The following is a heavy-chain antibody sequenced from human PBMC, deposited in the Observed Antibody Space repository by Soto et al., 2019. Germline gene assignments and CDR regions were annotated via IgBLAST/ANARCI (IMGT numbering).Heavy chain of an antibody. J-gene: IGHJ5*02. CDR3: ARHTYDFWSGYYRPGAGFDP. Sequence: SETLSLTCTVSGGSVSSGSYYWSWIRQPPGKGLEWIGYIYYSGSTNYNPSLKSRVTISVDTSKNQFSLKLSSVTAADTAVYYFARHTYDFWSGYYRPGAGFDPWGQGTLVTVSS. CDR2: IYYSGST. V-gene: IGHV4-61*01. CDR1: GGSVSSGSYY. D-gene: IGHD3-3*01.